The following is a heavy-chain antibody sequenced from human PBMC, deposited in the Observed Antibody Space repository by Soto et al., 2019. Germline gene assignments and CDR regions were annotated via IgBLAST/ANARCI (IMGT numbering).Heavy chain of an antibody. D-gene: IGHD5-18*01. V-gene: IGHV4-31*03. CDR3: ARDHWGGGYSYKYYYYGMDV. CDR2: IYYSGST. CDR1: GGSISSGGYY. Sequence: SETLSLTCTVSGGSISSGGYYWSWIRQHPGKGLEWIGYIYYSGSTYYNPSLKSRVNISVATSKNQFSRKLSSVTAADTAVYYCARDHWGGGYSYKYYYYGMDVWGQGTTVTVSS. J-gene: IGHJ6*02.